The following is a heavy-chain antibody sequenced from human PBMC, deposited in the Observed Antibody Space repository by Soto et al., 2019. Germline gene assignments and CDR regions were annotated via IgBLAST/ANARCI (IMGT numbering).Heavy chain of an antibody. CDR3: AKELDSSGYGNYYYCGMHV. Sequence: PGGSLRLSCAASGFTFSSYAMSWVRQAPGKGLEWVSAISGSGGSTYYADSVKGRFTISRDNSKNTLYLQMNSLRAEDTAVYYCAKELDSSGYGNYYYCGMHVWAQGTTVTGSS. CDR2: ISGSGGST. J-gene: IGHJ6*01. V-gene: IGHV3-23*01. CDR1: GFTFSSYA. D-gene: IGHD6-19*01.